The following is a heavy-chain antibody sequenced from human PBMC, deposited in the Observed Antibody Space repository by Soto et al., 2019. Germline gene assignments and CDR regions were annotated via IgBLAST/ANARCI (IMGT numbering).Heavy chain of an antibody. Sequence: SETLSLTCAVYGGSSSGWYWTWIRQSPVKGLEWIGEISSGSTNYNPSLKSRVTISADMSKNQFSLKLTSVTAADTAIYYCARGPYSRGVGATNPSNWGQGTQVTV. J-gene: IGHJ4*02. D-gene: IGHD1-26*01. CDR3: ARGPYSRGVGATNPSN. V-gene: IGHV4-34*01. CDR1: GGSSSGWY. CDR2: ISSGST.